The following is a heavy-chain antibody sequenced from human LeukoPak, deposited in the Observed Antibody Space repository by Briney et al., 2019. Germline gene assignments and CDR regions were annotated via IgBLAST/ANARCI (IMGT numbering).Heavy chain of an antibody. Sequence: SCKASGGTFSSYGMHWVRQAPGKGLEWVAVISYDGSNKYYADSVKGRFTISRDNSKNTLYLQMNSLRAEDTAVYYCARDLGIGSGSYNYFDYWGQGTLVTVSS. D-gene: IGHD3-10*01. CDR3: ARDLGIGSGSYNYFDY. CDR1: GGTFSSYG. V-gene: IGHV3-33*05. CDR2: ISYDGSNK. J-gene: IGHJ4*02.